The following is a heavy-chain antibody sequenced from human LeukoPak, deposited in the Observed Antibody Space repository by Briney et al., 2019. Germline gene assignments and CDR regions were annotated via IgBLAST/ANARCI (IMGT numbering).Heavy chain of an antibody. V-gene: IGHV3-23*01. CDR1: GFTLSSYA. CDR2: ISVSGNT. Sequence: RSGGSLRLSCAASGFTLSSYAMSWVRQGPGKGLEWVSAISVSGNTYHADSVKGRFTISRDSSKNTLYLQMNSLRAEDAAVYYCAKEAFIMIRGVSNIDYWGQGTLVTVSS. J-gene: IGHJ4*02. CDR3: AKEAFIMIRGVSNIDY. D-gene: IGHD3-10*01.